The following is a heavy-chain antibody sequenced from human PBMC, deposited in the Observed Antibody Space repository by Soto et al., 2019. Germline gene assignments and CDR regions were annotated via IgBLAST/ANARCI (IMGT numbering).Heavy chain of an antibody. J-gene: IGHJ2*01. D-gene: IGHD1-1*01. CDR2: IHYSGNT. Sequence: QVLLQESGPGLVKPSETLSLTCTVSGGSLSCPYWSWIRQPPGKGLEWIGYIHYSGNTIYNPSLKSRVTISLGTATTQFSLKLNSVTAADSDMYYCAGRPGAGGGWKFYVWGRGTLVTVSS. V-gene: IGHV4-59*08. CDR3: AGRPGAGGGWKFYV. CDR1: GGSLSCPY.